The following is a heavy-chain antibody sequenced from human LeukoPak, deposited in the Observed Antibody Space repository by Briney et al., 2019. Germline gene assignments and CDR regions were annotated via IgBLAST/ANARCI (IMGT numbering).Heavy chain of an antibody. V-gene: IGHV7-4-1*02. J-gene: IGHJ4*02. CDR1: GNTFTRYG. CDR2: INTNTGNP. CDR3: ARGTCSGGSCSYAY. D-gene: IGHD2-15*01. Sequence: GASVKVSCKASGNTFTRYGMNWVRQAPGQGLEWMGWINTNTGNPTYAQGFTGRFVFSLDTSVSTAYLHISSLKAEDTAVYYCARGTCSGGSCSYAYWGQGTLDTVSS.